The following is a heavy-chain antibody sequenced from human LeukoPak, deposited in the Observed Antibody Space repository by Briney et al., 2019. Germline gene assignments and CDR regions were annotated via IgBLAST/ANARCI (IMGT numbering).Heavy chain of an antibody. CDR2: IYTSGGT. V-gene: IGHV4-61*02. D-gene: IGHD3-3*01. Sequence: SETLSLTCTVSGGSISSGSYYWSWIRQPAGKGLEWIGRIYTSGGTNYNPSLKSRVTISVDTSKNQFSLKLSSVTAADTAVYYCARDEWYFDYWGQGTLVTVSS. J-gene: IGHJ4*02. CDR1: GGSISSGSYY. CDR3: ARDEWYFDY.